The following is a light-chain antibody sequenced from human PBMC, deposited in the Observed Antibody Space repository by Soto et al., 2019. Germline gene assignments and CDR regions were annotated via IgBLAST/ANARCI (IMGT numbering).Light chain of an antibody. CDR2: WAS. Sequence: DIVMTQSPDSLAVSLGERATINCRSSRSILSSSNNKNYLAWYQQKPGQPPKLLLSWASTRDSGVPDRFTGSGSGADFTLTINSLQAEDVAVYYCQQYYNSPITFGQGTRLEI. V-gene: IGKV4-1*01. J-gene: IGKJ5*01. CDR1: RSILSSSNNKNY. CDR3: QQYYNSPIT.